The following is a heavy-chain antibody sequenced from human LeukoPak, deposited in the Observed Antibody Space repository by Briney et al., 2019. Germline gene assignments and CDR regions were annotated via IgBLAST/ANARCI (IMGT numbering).Heavy chain of an antibody. Sequence: GGSLRLSCAASGFTFSDYYMSWIRQAPGKGLEWVSYISSSSSYTNYADSVKGRFTISRDNAKNSLYLQTNSLRAEDTAVYYCAREGPGIAVVDYWGQGTLVTVSS. V-gene: IGHV3-11*06. CDR1: GFTFSDYY. CDR3: AREGPGIAVVDY. CDR2: ISSSSSYT. J-gene: IGHJ4*02. D-gene: IGHD6-19*01.